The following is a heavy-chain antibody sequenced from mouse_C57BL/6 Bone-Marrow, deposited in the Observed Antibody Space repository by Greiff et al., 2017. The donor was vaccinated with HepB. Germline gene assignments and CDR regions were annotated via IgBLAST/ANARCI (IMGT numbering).Heavy chain of an antibody. V-gene: IGHV1-81*01. Sequence: LVESGAELARPGASVKLSCKASGYTFTSYGISWVKQRTGQGLEWIGEIYPRSGNTYYNEKFKGKATLTADKSSSTAYMELRSLTSEDSAVYFCAKGVTTEFAYWGQGTLVTVSA. CDR2: IYPRSGNT. D-gene: IGHD2-2*01. CDR1: GYTFTSYG. J-gene: IGHJ3*01. CDR3: AKGVTTEFAY.